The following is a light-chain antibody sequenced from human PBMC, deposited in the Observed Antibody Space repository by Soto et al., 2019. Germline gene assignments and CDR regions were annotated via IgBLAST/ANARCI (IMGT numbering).Light chain of an antibody. CDR2: EAS. Sequence: DIQMTQSPSTLSASVGETVTITCRASQSISKYLAWYQQKPGKAPKLLIYEASNLQSGVPSRFSGIGSGTEFPLTLSSLQPDDFGTYYFQQYNFFFRTFGQGTKVEIK. J-gene: IGKJ1*01. CDR3: QQYNFFFRT. CDR1: QSISKY. V-gene: IGKV1-5*03.